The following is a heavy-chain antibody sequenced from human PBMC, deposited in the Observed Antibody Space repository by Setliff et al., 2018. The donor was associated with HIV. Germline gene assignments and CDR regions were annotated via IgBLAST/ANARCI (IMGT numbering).Heavy chain of an antibody. CDR1: GYTFTSYD. J-gene: IGHJ6*02. CDR2: MNPNYVNA. V-gene: IGHV1-8*02. D-gene: IGHD3-22*01. CDR3: ARSKTYYYDSSGIYDDYNYYGMDV. Sequence: ASVKVSCKASGYTFTSYDINWVRQAPGQGLEWMGWMNPNYVNAGYAEKFEGRVTMTSNTRTTTVYMELSSLRSEDTAVYYCARSKTYYYDSSGIYDDYNYYGMDVWGQGTTVTVSS.